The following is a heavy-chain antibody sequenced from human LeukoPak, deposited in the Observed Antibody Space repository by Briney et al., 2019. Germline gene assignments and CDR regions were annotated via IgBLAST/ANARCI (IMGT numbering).Heavy chain of an antibody. CDR3: ARGREANVRPSPFYGDYGFIDS. CDR1: GGSISSGGYS. V-gene: IGHV4-30-2*01. CDR2: IYHSGST. J-gene: IGHJ4*02. Sequence: PSETLSLTCAVSGGSISSGGYSWSWIRQPPGKGLEWIGYIYHSGSTNYTPSLKSRVSISRDTSKNQFSLRLRSVTAADTAVYYCARGREANVRPSPFYGDYGFIDSWGQGTLVTVSS. D-gene: IGHD4-17*01.